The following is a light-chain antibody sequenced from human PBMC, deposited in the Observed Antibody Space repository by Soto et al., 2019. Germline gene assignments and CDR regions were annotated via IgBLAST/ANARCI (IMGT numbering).Light chain of an antibody. V-gene: IGKV3-15*01. CDR3: QQYNNWPWRWT. CDR2: GAS. Sequence: EIVMTQSPATLSVSPGERATLSCRASQSVSSNLAWYQQKPGQAPRLLIYGASTRATGIPARFSGSGSGTEFTLTISSLQSEDFAVYYCQQYNNWPWRWTFGRGTKVEIK. J-gene: IGKJ1*01. CDR1: QSVSSN.